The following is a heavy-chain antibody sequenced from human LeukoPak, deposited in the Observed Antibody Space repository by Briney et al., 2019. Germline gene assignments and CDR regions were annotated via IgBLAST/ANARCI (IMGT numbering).Heavy chain of an antibody. Sequence: ASVKVSCKASGYTFTSYGISWVRQAPGQGLEWMGWISAYNGNTNYAQKLQGRVTMTTDTSTSTAYMELRSLRSDDTAVYYCARIEDCTNGVCYSPPYYYYGMDVWGQGTTVTVSS. J-gene: IGHJ6*02. D-gene: IGHD2-8*01. CDR2: ISAYNGNT. CDR1: GYTFTSYG. V-gene: IGHV1-18*01. CDR3: ARIEDCTNGVCYSPPYYYYGMDV.